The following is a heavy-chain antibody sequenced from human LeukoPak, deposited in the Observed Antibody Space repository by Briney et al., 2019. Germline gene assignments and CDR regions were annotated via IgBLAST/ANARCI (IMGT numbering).Heavy chain of an antibody. CDR1: GYRFSGYY. V-gene: IGHV1-2*02. CDR3: ARDLRDSSGYCLFSY. CDR2: ISPNSGVT. Sequence: ASVKVSCKASGYRFSGYYLHWVRQAPGQGLEWMGWISPNSGVTKYAQKFQGRVTMTRDTSISTAYMELSRLGSDDTTVYYCARDLRDSSGYCLFSYWGQGTLVTVSP. J-gene: IGHJ4*02. D-gene: IGHD3-22*01.